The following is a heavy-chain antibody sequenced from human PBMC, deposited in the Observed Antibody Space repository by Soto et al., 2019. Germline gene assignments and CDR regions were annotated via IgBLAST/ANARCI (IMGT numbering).Heavy chain of an antibody. CDR1: GSTFTNYG. D-gene: IGHD2-2*02. CDR2: ISAYNGNT. Sequence: ASVQVSCQASGSTFTNYGIRWVRQAPGQGLALLGWISAYNGNTNYAQKLQGRVTMTTDTSTSTAYMELRSLRSDDTAVYYCARDPDYCSSTSCYIGYGWFDPWGQGTLVTGSS. V-gene: IGHV1-18*01. CDR3: ARDPDYCSSTSCYIGYGWFDP. J-gene: IGHJ5*02.